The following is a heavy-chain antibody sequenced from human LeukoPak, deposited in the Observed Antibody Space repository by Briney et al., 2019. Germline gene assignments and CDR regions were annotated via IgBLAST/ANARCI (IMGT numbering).Heavy chain of an antibody. J-gene: IGHJ1*01. Sequence: ASVKVSCTASGYTFTTYGISWVRQAPGQGLECMGWINPYNGNTNYAQKLQGRVTMTTATSTSTAYMELRSLRSDDAAVYYCARELYGRFEHWGQGTLVTVSS. CDR1: GYTFTTYG. CDR3: ARELYGRFEH. CDR2: INPYNGNT. D-gene: IGHD2-2*02. V-gene: IGHV1-18*01.